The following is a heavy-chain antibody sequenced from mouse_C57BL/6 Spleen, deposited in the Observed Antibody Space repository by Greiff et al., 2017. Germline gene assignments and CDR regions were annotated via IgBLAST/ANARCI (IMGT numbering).Heavy chain of an antibody. CDR3: ARSLTTVVARGPYYFDY. V-gene: IGHV1-81*01. J-gene: IGHJ2*01. Sequence: QVQLKQSGAELARAGASVKLSCKASGYTFTSYGISWVKQRTGQGLEWIGEIYPRSGNTYYNEKFKGKATLTADKSSSTAYMELRSLTSEDSAVYFCARSLTTVVARGPYYFDYWGQGTTLTVSS. CDR2: IYPRSGNT. CDR1: GYTFTSYG. D-gene: IGHD1-1*01.